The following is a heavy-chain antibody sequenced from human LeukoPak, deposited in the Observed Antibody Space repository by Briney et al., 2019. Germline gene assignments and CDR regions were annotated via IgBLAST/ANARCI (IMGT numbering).Heavy chain of an antibody. CDR1: GFTFSDYS. D-gene: IGHD6-13*01. V-gene: IGHV3-21*06. J-gene: IGHJ4*02. CDR3: ARGPFSSSWSEFDY. CDR2: ISGDSRYI. Sequence: GGSLTLSCAASGFTFSDYSLNWVRQAPGKGLEWVSCISGDSRYIYYAGSVKGRSTISRDNAQNSLYLHMNNLRAEDTAVYYCARGPFSSSWSEFDYWGQGTLVTVSS.